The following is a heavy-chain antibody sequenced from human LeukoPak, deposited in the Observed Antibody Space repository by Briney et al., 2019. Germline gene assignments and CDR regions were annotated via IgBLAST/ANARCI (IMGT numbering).Heavy chain of an antibody. CDR2: ISANSGKT. D-gene: IGHD6-13*01. CDR3: AKVAGDRMDH. Sequence: AASAKVSCKASGYTFATYGFCWVRQAPGHGLEWMGWISANSGKTDYAQKFQGRVTMTTDTSTTTAYMELRSLRPDDTALYFCAKVAGDRMDHWGQGTLLTVSS. CDR1: GYTFATYG. V-gene: IGHV1-18*01. J-gene: IGHJ4*02.